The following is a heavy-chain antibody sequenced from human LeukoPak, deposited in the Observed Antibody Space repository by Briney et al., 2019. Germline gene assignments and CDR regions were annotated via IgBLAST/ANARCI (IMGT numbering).Heavy chain of an antibody. CDR2: ISPYNGNT. V-gene: IGHV1-18*01. CDR1: GYTFTSYG. J-gene: IGHJ4*02. D-gene: IGHD3-22*01. Sequence: GASVKVTCKASGYTFTSYGLSWVRQAPGQGLEWMGWISPYNGNTNYAQKLQGRVTMTTDTSTSTAYMELRSLRSDDTAVYYCARLHYYDSSGYFDYWGQGTLVTVSS. CDR3: ARLHYYDSSGYFDY.